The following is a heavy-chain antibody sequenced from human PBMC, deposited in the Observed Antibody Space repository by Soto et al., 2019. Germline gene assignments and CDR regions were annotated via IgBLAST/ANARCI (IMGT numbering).Heavy chain of an antibody. CDR2: IYYSGST. V-gene: IGHV4-59*01. CDR1: GGSISSYY. CDR3: ARVQLSVPAAIGIPYYFDY. J-gene: IGHJ4*02. D-gene: IGHD2-2*01. Sequence: SETLSLTCTVSGGSISSYYWSWIRQPPGKGLEWIGYIYYSGSTNYNPSLKSRVTISVDTSKNQFSLKLSSVTAADTAVYYCARVQLSVPAAIGIPYYFDYWGQGTLVTVSS.